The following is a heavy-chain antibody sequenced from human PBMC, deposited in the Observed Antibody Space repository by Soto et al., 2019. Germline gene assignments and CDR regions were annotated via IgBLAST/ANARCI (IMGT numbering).Heavy chain of an antibody. J-gene: IGHJ3*02. CDR2: IYPGDSDT. D-gene: IGHD5-12*01. V-gene: IGHV5-51*01. CDR3: ARDLAPRKIVATRFGLAFDI. CDR1: GYSFTSYW. Sequence: GESLKISCKGSGYSFTSYWIGWVRQMPGKGLEWMGIIYPGDSDTRYSPSFQGRVTISADKSISTAYLQWSSLKASDTAMYYCARDLAPRKIVATRFGLAFDIWGQGTMVTVSS.